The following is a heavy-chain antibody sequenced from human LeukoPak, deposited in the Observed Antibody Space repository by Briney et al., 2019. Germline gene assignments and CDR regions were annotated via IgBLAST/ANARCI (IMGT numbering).Heavy chain of an antibody. J-gene: IGHJ4*02. CDR1: GFTFSSYS. Sequence: GGSLRLSCAASGFTFSSYSMNWVRQAPGKGLEWVSSISSSSSYIYYADSVKGRFTISRDNAKNSLYLQMNSLRVEDTAVYYCARTSGGRPFEYWGQGTLVTVSS. D-gene: IGHD1-26*01. CDR3: ARTSGGRPFEY. CDR2: ISSSSSYI. V-gene: IGHV3-21*01.